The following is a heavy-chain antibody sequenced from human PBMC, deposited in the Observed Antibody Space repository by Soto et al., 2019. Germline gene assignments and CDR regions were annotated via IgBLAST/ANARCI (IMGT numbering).Heavy chain of an antibody. J-gene: IGHJ4*02. V-gene: IGHV3-30-3*01. CDR3: ARGFGIAARLDY. CDR1: GFTFSSYA. D-gene: IGHD6-6*01. CDR2: ISYDGSNK. Sequence: PGGSLRLSCAASGFTFSSYAMHWVRQAPGKGLEWVAVISYDGSNKYYADSVKGRFTISRVNSKNTLYLQMNSLRAEDTAVYYCARGFGIAARLDYWGQGTLVTVSS.